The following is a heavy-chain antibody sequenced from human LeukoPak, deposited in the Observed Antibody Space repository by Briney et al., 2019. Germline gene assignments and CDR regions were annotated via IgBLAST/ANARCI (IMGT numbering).Heavy chain of an antibody. D-gene: IGHD2-15*01. J-gene: IGHJ4*02. CDR2: IYYSGST. CDR1: GGSISSYY. CDR3: ARGGRAFDY. V-gene: IGHV4-59*01. Sequence: SETLSLTCTVSGGSISSYYWSWIRQPPGKGLEWIGYIYYSGSTNYNPSLKSRVTISVDTSKNQFSLKLSSVTAADTAVYYCARGGRAFDYWGQGTLVTVSS.